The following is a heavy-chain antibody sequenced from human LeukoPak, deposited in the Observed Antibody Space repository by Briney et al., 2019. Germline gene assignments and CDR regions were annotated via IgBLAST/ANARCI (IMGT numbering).Heavy chain of an antibody. J-gene: IGHJ6*04. V-gene: IGHV3-23*01. CDR2: ISGRGDST. CDR1: GFTFSSYA. Sequence: GRSLRLSCAASGFTFSSYAMSSVRQAPGKGLEWLSAISGRGDSTYYADSVKGRFTISRDNAKNSLYLQMNSLRAEDTAVYYCARALLWFGEMDVWGKGTTVTISS. D-gene: IGHD3-10*01. CDR3: ARALLWFGEMDV.